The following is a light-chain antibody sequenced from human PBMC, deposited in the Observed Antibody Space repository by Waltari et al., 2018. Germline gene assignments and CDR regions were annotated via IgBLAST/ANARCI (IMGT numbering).Light chain of an antibody. CDR1: QNLNTF. CDR2: DAS. Sequence: DIQMTQSPSTVSASLGDRVTITCRASQNLNTFLSWYQQKPGAVPNLLIYDASTLERGVPSRFSGSGSGTHFTLTISGLQPEDSAVYYCQQYNNWPPGDTFGQGTRLEVK. CDR3: QQYNNWPPGDT. J-gene: IGKJ2*01. V-gene: IGKV1-5*01.